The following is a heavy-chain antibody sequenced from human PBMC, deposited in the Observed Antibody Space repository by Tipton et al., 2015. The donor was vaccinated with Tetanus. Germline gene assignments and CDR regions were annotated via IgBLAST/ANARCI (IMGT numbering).Heavy chain of an antibody. CDR1: GYTFTGYY. V-gene: IGHV1-2*02. J-gene: IGHJ6*02. D-gene: IGHD3-22*01. CDR2: NDPNSGGT. CDR3: ARDRGDYIYYGMDV. Sequence: QLVQSGAEVKKPGDSVKVSCTASGYTFTGYYMYWVRQAPGQELEWMGWNDPNSGGTIYAQKFQGRIPMTRDTSISTAYLELNSRISDATAVYYCARDRGDYIYYGMDVWGPGTSVTVS.